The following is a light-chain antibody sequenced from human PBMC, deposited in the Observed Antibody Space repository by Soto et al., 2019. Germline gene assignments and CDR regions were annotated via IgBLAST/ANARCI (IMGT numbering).Light chain of an antibody. V-gene: IGLV1-40*01. Sequence: QAVVTQPPSVSGAPGQRVTISCTGSSSNIGTNYGVNWYQQLPGTAPKLLIYSNTKRPSGVPDRFSGSKAGTSASLAITGLQAEDEADYYCQSKDATPSAPYVFGTGTKLT. CDR1: SSNIGTNYG. J-gene: IGLJ1*01. CDR2: SNT. CDR3: QSKDATPSAPYV.